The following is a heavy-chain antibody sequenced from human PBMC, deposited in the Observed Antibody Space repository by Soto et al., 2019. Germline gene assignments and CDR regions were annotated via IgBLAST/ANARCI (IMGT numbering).Heavy chain of an antibody. J-gene: IGHJ5*02. CDR3: ARAGTPRDWFYP. D-gene: IGHD1-26*01. CDR1: CGSISSGDYY. Sequence: QVQLQESGPGLVKPSQTLSLTCTVSCGSISSGDYYWSWIRQPPGKGLEWIGYIYYSWSTYYNPSLKSRGTISVDTSKNQFSLKLSSVTAADKAVYYCARAGTPRDWFYPCGQGTLVTVSS. V-gene: IGHV4-30-4*01. CDR2: IYYSWST.